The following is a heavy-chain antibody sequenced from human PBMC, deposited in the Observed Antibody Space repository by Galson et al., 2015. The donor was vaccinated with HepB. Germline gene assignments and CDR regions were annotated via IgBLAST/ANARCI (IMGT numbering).Heavy chain of an antibody. CDR3: ARGADGATMIDPYYFDY. J-gene: IGHJ4*02. V-gene: IGHV1-69*13. CDR2: IIPIFGTA. D-gene: IGHD3-22*01. CDR1: GGTFSSYA. Sequence: SVKVSCKASGGTFSSYAISWVRQAPGQGLEWMGGIIPIFGTANYAQKFQGRVTITADESTSTAYMELSSLRSGDTAVYYCARGADGATMIDPYYFDYWGQGTLVTVSS.